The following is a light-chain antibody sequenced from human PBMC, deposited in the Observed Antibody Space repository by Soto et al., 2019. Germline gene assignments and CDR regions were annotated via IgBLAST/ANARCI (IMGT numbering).Light chain of an antibody. J-gene: IGKJ1*01. CDR2: GAS. CDR1: QSVSSSY. V-gene: IGKV3-20*01. Sequence: EIVLTQSPGTLSLSPGERATLSCRASQSVSSSYLAWYQQKPGQAPRLLIYGASSRATGIPDRFSGSGSGTDCTLTISRLEPEDFAVYYCQQYGSSPSRTFGQGTKVEIK. CDR3: QQYGSSPSRT.